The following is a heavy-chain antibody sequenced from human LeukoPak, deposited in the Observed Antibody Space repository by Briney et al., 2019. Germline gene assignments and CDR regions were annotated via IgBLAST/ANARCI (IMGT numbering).Heavy chain of an antibody. CDR2: IYHSGST. Sequence: PSQTLSLTCTVSGGSISSSSYYWGWIRQPPGKGLEWIGSIYHSGSTYYNPSLKSRVTISVDRSKNQFSLKLSSVTAADTAVYYCARDYGSGYDSLFHFDYWGQGTLVTVSS. J-gene: IGHJ4*02. D-gene: IGHD5-12*01. CDR1: GGSISSSSYY. V-gene: IGHV4-39*07. CDR3: ARDYGSGYDSLFHFDY.